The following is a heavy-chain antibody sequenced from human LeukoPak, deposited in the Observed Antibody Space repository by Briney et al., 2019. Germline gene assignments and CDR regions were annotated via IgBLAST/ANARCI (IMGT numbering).Heavy chain of an antibody. J-gene: IGHJ6*02. Sequence: GGSLRLSCAASAFTFSSYAMSWVRQAPGKGLQWVSAISGSGVSTYYTDSVKGRFTISRDNSKNTLYLQMNSLRAEDTALYYCARGRIAAVSWVMDVWGQGTTVTVSS. CDR3: ARGRIAAVSWVMDV. D-gene: IGHD6-13*01. V-gene: IGHV3-23*01. CDR1: AFTFSSYA. CDR2: ISGSGVST.